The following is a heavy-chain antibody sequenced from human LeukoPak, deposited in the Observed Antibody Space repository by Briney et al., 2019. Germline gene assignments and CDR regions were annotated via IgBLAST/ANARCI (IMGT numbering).Heavy chain of an antibody. CDR2: IHFSVLT. V-gene: IGHV4-59*02. CDR3: ARAPPEDEWNSLDP. CDR1: GGADKGYD. J-gene: IGHJ5*02. D-gene: IGHD1-7*01. Sequence: PSETLSLTCTVSGGADKGYDWNWLLEAPGKAGQGIRFIHFSVLTVYRPSLQSRVSMSVDTSRNQFSLDLSPVTAADTALYYCARAPPEDEWNSLDPWGQGILGTDSS.